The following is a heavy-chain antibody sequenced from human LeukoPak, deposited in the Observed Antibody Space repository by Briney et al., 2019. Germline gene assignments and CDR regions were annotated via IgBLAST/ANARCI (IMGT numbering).Heavy chain of an antibody. D-gene: IGHD3-3*01. V-gene: IGHV3-48*01. CDR1: GIALNTYS. Sequence: GGSLRLSCAASGIALNTYSMNWGRQAPGKGLEWVSYISSSSSTIYYADSVKGRFTISRDNAKNSLYLQMNSLRAEDTAVYYCVSDSSITLFGVVLNWSGPWGRGTLVTVSS. J-gene: IGHJ5*02. CDR3: VSDSSITLFGVVLNWSGP. CDR2: ISSSSSTI.